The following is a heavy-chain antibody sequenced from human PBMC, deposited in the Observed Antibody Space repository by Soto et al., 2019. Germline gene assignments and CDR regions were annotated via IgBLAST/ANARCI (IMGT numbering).Heavy chain of an antibody. CDR3: ARVEYSSSSYAFDI. CDR1: GFTFSSYS. J-gene: IGHJ3*02. Sequence: EVQLVESGGGLVKPGGSLRLSCAASGFTFSSYSMNWVRQAPGKGLEWVSSISSSSSYIYYADSVKGRFTIPRDNAKNSLYLQRNSLRAEDTAVYYCARVEYSSSSYAFDIWGQGTMVTVSS. V-gene: IGHV3-21*01. CDR2: ISSSSSYI. D-gene: IGHD6-6*01.